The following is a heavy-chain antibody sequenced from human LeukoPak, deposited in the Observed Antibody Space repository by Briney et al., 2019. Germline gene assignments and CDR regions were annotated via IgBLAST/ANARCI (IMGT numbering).Heavy chain of an antibody. Sequence: GGSLRLSCAASGFTFSGYPIDWVRQAPGKGLEGVAVISYEGSNKYYADSVKGRFTISRDHSKNTLYLQMNSLRAEDTAVYYCARDPPRYGSWALDYWGQGTLVTVSS. CDR3: ARDPPRYGSWALDY. CDR2: ISYEGSNK. CDR1: GFTFSGYP. V-gene: IGHV3-30-3*01. D-gene: IGHD6-13*01. J-gene: IGHJ4*02.